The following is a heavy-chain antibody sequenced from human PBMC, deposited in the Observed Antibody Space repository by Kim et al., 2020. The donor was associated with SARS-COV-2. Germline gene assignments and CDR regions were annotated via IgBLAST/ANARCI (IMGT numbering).Heavy chain of an antibody. D-gene: IGHD3-3*01. CDR1: GFTFSDYY. J-gene: IGHJ3*02. Sequence: GGSLRLSCAASGFTFSDYYMSWIRQAPGKGLEWVSYISSSSSYTNYADSVKGRFTISRDNAKNSLYLKMNSLRAEDTAVYYCARVHRSITIFGVVTHDAFDIWGQGTMVTVSS. CDR2: ISSSSSYT. V-gene: IGHV3-11*05. CDR3: ARVHRSITIFGVVTHDAFDI.